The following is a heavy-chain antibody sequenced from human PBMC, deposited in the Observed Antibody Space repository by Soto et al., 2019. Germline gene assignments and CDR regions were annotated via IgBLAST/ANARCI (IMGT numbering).Heavy chain of an antibody. V-gene: IGHV3-21*01. CDR2: ISSSSSYI. CDR1: GFTFSSYS. Sequence: EVQLVESGGGLVKPGGSLRLSCAASGFTFSSYSMNWVRQAPGKGLEWVSSISSSSSYIYYADSVKGRFTISRDNAKNSLYLQMNSLRAEDTAVYDCARDFWSGYSGYYYMDVWGKGTTVTVSS. D-gene: IGHD3-3*01. CDR3: ARDFWSGYSGYYYMDV. J-gene: IGHJ6*03.